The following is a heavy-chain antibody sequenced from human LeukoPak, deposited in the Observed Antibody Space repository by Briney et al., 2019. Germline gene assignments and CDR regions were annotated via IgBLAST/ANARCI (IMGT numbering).Heavy chain of an antibody. Sequence: SGGSLSLSCAASGFTLRNYWMTWVRQAPGKGQEWVANIEYDASEKNYVDSVRGRFTIFRDNAKNSLYLHMNSLRGEDTAVYYCVRGPRTRTPPQPGLYYRGLDVWGQGTTVTVSS. CDR1: GFTLRNYW. J-gene: IGHJ6*02. CDR3: VRGPRTRTPPQPGLYYRGLDV. CDR2: IEYDASEK. V-gene: IGHV3-7*01. D-gene: IGHD1-26*01.